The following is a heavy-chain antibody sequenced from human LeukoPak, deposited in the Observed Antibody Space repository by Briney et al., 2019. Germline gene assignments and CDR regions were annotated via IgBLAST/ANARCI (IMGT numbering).Heavy chain of an antibody. CDR3: ATDLPRGYSGYGPPDY. CDR1: GGTFSSYA. Sequence: ASVKVSCKASGGTFSSYAISWVRQAPGQGLEWMGRIIPILGIANYAQKFQGRVTITADTSTSTAYMELSSLRSEDTAVYYCATDLPRGYSGYGPPDYWGQGTLVTVSS. V-gene: IGHV1-69*04. D-gene: IGHD5-12*01. J-gene: IGHJ4*02. CDR2: IIPILGIA.